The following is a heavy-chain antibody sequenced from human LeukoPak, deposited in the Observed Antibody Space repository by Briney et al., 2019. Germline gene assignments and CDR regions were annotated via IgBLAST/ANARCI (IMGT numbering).Heavy chain of an antibody. CDR3: ARADSSGYSLDENFDY. CDR1: GGTLSSYA. Sequence: SVKVSCKASGGTLSSYALNWVRQAPGQGLEWIGRIIPIFAIANYAQNFQGRVTITADKSTDTAYMELSRLRFEDTAFYYCARADSSGYSLDENFDYWGQGTLVTVSS. CDR2: IIPIFAIA. V-gene: IGHV1-69*04. D-gene: IGHD3-22*01. J-gene: IGHJ4*02.